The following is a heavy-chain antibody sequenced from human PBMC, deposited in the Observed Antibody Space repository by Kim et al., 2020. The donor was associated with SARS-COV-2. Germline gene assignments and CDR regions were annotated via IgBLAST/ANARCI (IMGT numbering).Heavy chain of an antibody. V-gene: IGHV4-59*01. J-gene: IGHJ4*02. CDR2: IYYSGST. CDR1: GGSISSYY. Sequence: SETLSLTCTVSGGSISSYYLSWIRQPPGKGLEWIGYIYYSGSTNYNPSLRSRVTISVDTSKNQFSLKLSSVTAADTAVYYCARGPYDSSGYYFGYWGQGTLVTVSS. CDR3: ARGPYDSSGYYFGY. D-gene: IGHD3-22*01.